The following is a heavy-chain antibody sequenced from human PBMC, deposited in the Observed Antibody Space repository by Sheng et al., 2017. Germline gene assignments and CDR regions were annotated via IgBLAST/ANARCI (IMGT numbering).Heavy chain of an antibody. CDR3: ARSDWFDP. J-gene: IGHJ5*02. V-gene: IGHV3-74*01. CDR1: GFTFSSYW. CDR2: VRGDGSST. Sequence: DGQLMESGGGLVQPGGSLRLSCAASGFTFSSYWMHWVHQAPGKGLVWVSRVRGDGSSTSYADSVKGRFTISRDNAKKTLYLQMNSLRADDTGVYYCARSDWFDPWGQGTLVIVSS.